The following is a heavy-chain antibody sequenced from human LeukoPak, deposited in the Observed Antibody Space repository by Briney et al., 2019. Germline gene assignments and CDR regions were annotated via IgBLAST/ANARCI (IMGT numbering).Heavy chain of an antibody. Sequence: GGSLRLSCAASGFTFSSYSMNWVRQAPGKGLEWVSYISSSSSTIYYADSVKGRFTISRDNAKNSLYLQMNSLRAEDTAVYYCARDPHYDFWSGYYLGWFDPWGQGTLVTVSS. D-gene: IGHD3-3*01. CDR1: GFTFSSYS. V-gene: IGHV3-48*01. CDR2: ISSSSSTI. CDR3: ARDPHYDFWSGYYLGWFDP. J-gene: IGHJ5*02.